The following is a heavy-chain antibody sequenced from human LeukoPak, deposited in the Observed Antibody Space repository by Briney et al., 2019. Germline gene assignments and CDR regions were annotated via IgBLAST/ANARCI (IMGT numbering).Heavy chain of an antibody. V-gene: IGHV4-31*03. CDR2: IHPSGML. CDR1: GASFNSDDQY. CDR3: SRGLDSRKLGY. Sequence: SQTLSLTCTVSGASFNSDDQYWNWIRQSPGKGLEWIGSIHPSGMLYNNPSLESRVTMSRDTSKNQFSLNLNSVTAADTAVYSCSRGLDSRKLGYWGKGILVTVSS. D-gene: IGHD3-22*01. J-gene: IGHJ4*02.